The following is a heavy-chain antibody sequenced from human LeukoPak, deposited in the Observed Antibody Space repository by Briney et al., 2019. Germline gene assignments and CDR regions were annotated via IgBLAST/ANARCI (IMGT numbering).Heavy chain of an antibody. CDR3: ARHGRDGYNYGPVVYY. CDR2: IYYRGST. J-gene: IGHJ4*02. V-gene: IGHV4-28*01. Sequence: ASDTLSLTCAVSGYSISSSNWWGWIRQPPGKGLEWIGYIYYRGSTYYNPSLKSRVTLSVDTPKNQFSLKLSSVTAADTAVYYCARHGRDGYNYGPVVYYWGQGTLVTVSS. D-gene: IGHD5-24*01. CDR1: GYSISSSNW.